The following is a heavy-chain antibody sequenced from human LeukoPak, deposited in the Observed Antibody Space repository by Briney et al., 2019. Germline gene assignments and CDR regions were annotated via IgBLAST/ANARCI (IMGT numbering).Heavy chain of an antibody. CDR2: ISAYNGNT. CDR3: ARDLAAAGVFAFDI. CDR1: GYTFTSYG. Sequence: ASVTVSCTASGYTFTSYGISWVRQAPGQGLEWMGWISAYNGNTNYAQKLQGRVTMTTDTSTSTAYMELRSLRSDDTAVYYCARDLAAAGVFAFDIWGQGTMVTVSS. J-gene: IGHJ3*02. V-gene: IGHV1-18*01. D-gene: IGHD6-13*01.